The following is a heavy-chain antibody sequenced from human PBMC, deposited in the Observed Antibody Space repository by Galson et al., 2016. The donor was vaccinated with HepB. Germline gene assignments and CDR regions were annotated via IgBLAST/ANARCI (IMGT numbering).Heavy chain of an antibody. CDR1: GFTFSSYA. D-gene: IGHD3-3*01. CDR2: ISGSGGST. Sequence: SLRLSCAASGFTFSSYAMSWVRQAPGKGLEWVSAISGSGGSTYYADSVKGRFTISRDNSKNTLYLQMNSLRAEDTAVYYCAKVKTGGDYDFWSLDYWCQGTLVTVSS. CDR3: AKVKTGGDYDFWSLDY. V-gene: IGHV3-23*01. J-gene: IGHJ4*02.